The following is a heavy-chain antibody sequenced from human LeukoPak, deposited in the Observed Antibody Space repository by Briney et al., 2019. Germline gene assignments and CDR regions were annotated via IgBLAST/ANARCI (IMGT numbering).Heavy chain of an antibody. CDR1: GASISSSTYY. V-gene: IGHV4-39*01. CDR3: ARLLGPRFDY. CDR2: VYSSGRT. J-gene: IGHJ4*02. Sequence: SETLSLTCIVSGASISSSTYYWGWVRQPPGKGLEWIGSVYSSGRTCYNPSLKSRVTISGDTSKNQISLRLSSVTAADTALYYCARLLGPRFDYWGQGTLVTVSS.